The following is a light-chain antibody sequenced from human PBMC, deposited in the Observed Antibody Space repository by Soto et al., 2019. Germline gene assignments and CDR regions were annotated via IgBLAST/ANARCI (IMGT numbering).Light chain of an antibody. CDR2: EVS. J-gene: IGLJ3*02. CDR3: CSYAGNNALV. CDR1: SSNVGSYNF. Sequence: QSALTQPASVSGSRGQSITISCTGTSSNVGSYNFVSWYRQYPGKAPELIIYEVSQRPSTFFNRFSGSKSGNTASLTISGLQSDDKADYYCCSYAGNNALVFGGGTKLTVL. V-gene: IGLV2-23*02.